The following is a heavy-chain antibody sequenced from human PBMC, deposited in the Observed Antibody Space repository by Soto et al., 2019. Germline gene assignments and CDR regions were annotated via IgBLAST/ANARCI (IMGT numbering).Heavy chain of an antibody. D-gene: IGHD3-22*01. CDR2: ISGSGGST. CDR1: GFTFSSYD. J-gene: IGHJ4*02. Sequence: EVELVESGGGLVQPGGSLRLSCAASGFTFSSYDMHWVRQATGKGLEWVSAISGSGGSTYYADSVKGRFTISRDNAKNTLYLQMNSLRAEDTAVYYCAKSSPRSSGYYYLYFDYWGQGTLVTVSS. CDR3: AKSSPRSSGYYYLYFDY. V-gene: IGHV3-23*04.